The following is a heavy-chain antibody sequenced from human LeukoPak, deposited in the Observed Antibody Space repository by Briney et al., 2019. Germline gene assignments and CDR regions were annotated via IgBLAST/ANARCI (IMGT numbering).Heavy chain of an antibody. V-gene: IGHV1-18*01. D-gene: IGHD3-22*01. CDR1: GYTFTSYG. CDR2: ISAYNGNT. Sequence: ASVKVSCKASGYTFTSYGISWVRQAPGQGLEWMGWISAYNGNTNYAQKLQGRVTMTTDTSTSTAYMELRSLRPEDTAVYYCARDRAPYYDSSGYYLGYWGQGTLVTVSS. J-gene: IGHJ4*02. CDR3: ARDRAPYYDSSGYYLGY.